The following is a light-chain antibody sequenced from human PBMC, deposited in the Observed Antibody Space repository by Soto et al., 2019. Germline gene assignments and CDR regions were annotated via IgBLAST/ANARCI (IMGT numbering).Light chain of an antibody. CDR2: GAS. J-gene: IGKJ1*01. CDR3: QQYGRSWT. V-gene: IGKV3-20*01. CDR1: QNIFSNY. Sequence: EIVLTQSPDTVSVSPGERVTLSCRAGQNIFSNYLAWYQQKPGQAPRLLIYGASTRATGIADRFSGGGSGTDFTLTIGRLEPEDFAVYHCQQYGRSWTFGQGTKVDIK.